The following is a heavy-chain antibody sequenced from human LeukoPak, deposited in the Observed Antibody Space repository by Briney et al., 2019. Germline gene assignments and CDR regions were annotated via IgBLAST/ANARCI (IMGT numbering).Heavy chain of an antibody. CDR3: ARGAIFGVTPRGYGMDV. D-gene: IGHD3-3*01. CDR1: GYTFTIYD. J-gene: IGHJ6*02. Sequence: ASVKVSCKASGYTFTIYDISWVRQAPGQGLEWVGWMNPNNGSTVYAQKFQGRVTMTRDTSTGTSYMELNSLRSEDTAVYYCARGAIFGVTPRGYGMDVWGQGTTVTVSS. CDR2: MNPNNGST. V-gene: IGHV1-8*01.